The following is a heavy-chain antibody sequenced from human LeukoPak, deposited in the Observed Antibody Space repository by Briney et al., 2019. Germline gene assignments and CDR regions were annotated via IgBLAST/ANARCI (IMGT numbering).Heavy chain of an antibody. Sequence: GGSLRLSCAASGFTFSSYWMSWVRQAPGKGLEWVAHIKQDGSEKYYVDSVKGRFTISRDNAKNSLYLQMNSLRAEDTAVYYCARDISTRYFDWPYYYYYYMDVWGKGTTVTISS. CDR2: IKQDGSEK. V-gene: IGHV3-7*01. D-gene: IGHD3-9*01. J-gene: IGHJ6*03. CDR3: ARDISTRYFDWPYYYYYYMDV. CDR1: GFTFSSYW.